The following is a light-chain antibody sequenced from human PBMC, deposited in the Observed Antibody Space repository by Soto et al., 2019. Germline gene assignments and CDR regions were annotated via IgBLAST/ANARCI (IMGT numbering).Light chain of an antibody. CDR3: SSSTRITSSA. Sequence: QSVLTQPASVSGSPGQSITISCTGTSRDVGNYNLVSWYQQHPGKAPKLMIYEVNKRPSGVSNRFSGSKSGNTASLTIFGLQVEDEVVYFSSSSTRITSSAFGP. V-gene: IGLV2-23*02. J-gene: IGLJ1*01. CDR1: SRDVGNYNL. CDR2: EVN.